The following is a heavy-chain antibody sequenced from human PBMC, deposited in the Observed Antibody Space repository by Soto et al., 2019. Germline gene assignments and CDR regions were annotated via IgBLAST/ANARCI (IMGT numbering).Heavy chain of an antibody. J-gene: IGHJ3*02. CDR1: GFTFDDYA. V-gene: IGHV3-9*01. Sequence: DVQLVESGGGLVQPGRSLRLSCAASGFTFDDYAMHWVRQAPGKGLEWVSGISWNSGSIGYADSVKGRFTISRDNAKNSLYLQMNSLRAEDTALYYCAKARGNYYGSGRGAFDIWGQGTMVTVSS. CDR3: AKARGNYYGSGRGAFDI. D-gene: IGHD3-10*01. CDR2: ISWNSGSI.